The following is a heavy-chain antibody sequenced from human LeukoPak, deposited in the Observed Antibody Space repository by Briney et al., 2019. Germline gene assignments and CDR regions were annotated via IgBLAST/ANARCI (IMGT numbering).Heavy chain of an antibody. Sequence: PSETLSLTCAVSGGSITIYYWSRIREPPGKGLEWIWYVYYSGSTNYNPSLKCLVTISVDTSKNHFSLKLSSVTAADTAVYSCARSIIGTRSKFDYWGQGTLVTVSS. CDR3: ARSIIGTRSKFDY. D-gene: IGHD1/OR15-1a*01. CDR2: VYYSGST. J-gene: IGHJ4*02. V-gene: IGHV4-59*08. CDR1: GGSITIYY.